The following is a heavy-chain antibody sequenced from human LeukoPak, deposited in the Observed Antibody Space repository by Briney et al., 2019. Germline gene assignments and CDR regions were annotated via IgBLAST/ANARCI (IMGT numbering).Heavy chain of an antibody. D-gene: IGHD3-3*01. J-gene: IGHJ5*02. CDR3: ARSSHDFWSGYPNWFDP. V-gene: IGHV5-51*01. Sequence: GASLKISCKGSGYSFTSYWIGWVRQMPGKGLEWMGIIYPGDSDTRYSPSFQGQVTISADKSISTAYLQWSSLKASDTAMYYCARSSHDFWSGYPNWFDPWGQGTLVTVSS. CDR1: GYSFTSYW. CDR2: IYPGDSDT.